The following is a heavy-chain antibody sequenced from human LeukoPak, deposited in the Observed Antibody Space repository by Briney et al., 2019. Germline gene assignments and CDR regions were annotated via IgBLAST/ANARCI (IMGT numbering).Heavy chain of an antibody. V-gene: IGHV3-30-3*01. Sequence: GGSLRLSCAASGFTFSSYAMHWVRQAPGKGLEWVAVISYDGSNKYYADSVKGRFTISRDNSKNTLYLQMNSLRAEDTAVYYCARDWAEYSSPGGYFQHWGQGTLVTVSS. D-gene: IGHD6-6*01. CDR1: GFTFSSYA. CDR2: ISYDGSNK. J-gene: IGHJ1*01. CDR3: ARDWAEYSSPGGYFQH.